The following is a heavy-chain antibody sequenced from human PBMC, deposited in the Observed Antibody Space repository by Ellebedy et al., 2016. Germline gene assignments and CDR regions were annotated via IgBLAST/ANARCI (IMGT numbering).Heavy chain of an antibody. CDR1: GFTFSSYW. CDR3: ARDHSSMITFGGVIVHDAFDI. D-gene: IGHD3-16*02. J-gene: IGHJ3*02. V-gene: IGHV3-7*01. CDR2: INQDGSEK. Sequence: GESLKISCAASGFTFSSYWMSWVRQAPGKGLEWVANINQDGSEKYYVDSVKGRFTISRDNAKNSLYLQMNSLRAEDTAVYYCARDHSSMITFGGVIVHDAFDIWGQGTMVTVSS.